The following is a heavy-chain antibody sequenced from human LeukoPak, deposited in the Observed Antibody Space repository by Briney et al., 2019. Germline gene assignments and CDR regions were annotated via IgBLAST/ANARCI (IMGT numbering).Heavy chain of an antibody. CDR2: INPNSGST. CDR1: GYTFTGYY. Sequence: ASVKVSCKASGYTFTGYYMHWVRQAPGQGLESMGWINPNSGSTNYAQKVQGRVTMTRDTSISTAYMELSRLRSDDTAVYYCARAPTDRYCSGGSCYSFYYFDYWGQGTLVTVSS. CDR3: ARAPTDRYCSGGSCYSFYYFDY. J-gene: IGHJ4*02. V-gene: IGHV1-2*02. D-gene: IGHD2-15*01.